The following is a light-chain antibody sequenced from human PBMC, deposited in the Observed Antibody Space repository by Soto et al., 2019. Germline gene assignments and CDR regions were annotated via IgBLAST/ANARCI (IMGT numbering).Light chain of an antibody. CDR3: VQSTHLHPS. CDR1: QSLLHITGEAF. J-gene: IGKJ5*01. V-gene: IGKV2-29*03. Sequence: DVVMTQTPLALSVAPGQPASSSCKSSQSLLHITGEAFLFWYHQKPGQSPQLMISEVSTRVSGVKDRFSGSGSGTDFTLEISRVETDDGGIYYCVQSTHLHPSFGQGTRLGIE. CDR2: EVS.